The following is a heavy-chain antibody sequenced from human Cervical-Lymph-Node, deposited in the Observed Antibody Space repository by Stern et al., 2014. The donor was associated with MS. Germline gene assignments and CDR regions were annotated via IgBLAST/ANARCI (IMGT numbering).Heavy chain of an antibody. CDR2: IYPDDSDT. J-gene: IGHJ4*02. Sequence: EVQLLESGAEVKKAGGSLKISCQASGYIFTNYWIGWVRQLPGKGLEWMGIIYPDDSDTRYSPSLQGQVTISVDKSITTAYLQWSSLKAADTAMYYCVRGDTSSRYDYWGQGTLVTVSS. CDR1: GYIFTNYW. CDR3: VRGDTSSRYDY. V-gene: IGHV5-51*03. D-gene: IGHD6-6*01.